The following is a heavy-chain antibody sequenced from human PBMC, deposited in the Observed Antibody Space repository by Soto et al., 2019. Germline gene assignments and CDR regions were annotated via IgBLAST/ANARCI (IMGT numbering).Heavy chain of an antibody. CDR1: GYTFTSYR. CDR2: ISAYNGNT. Sequence: APVKVSCKASGYTFTSYRISWVRLAPGQGLEWMGWISAYNGNTNYAQKLQGRVTMTTDTSTSTAYMELRSLRSDDTAVYYCAKSMIVVADDAFDIWGQGTMVTVSS. V-gene: IGHV1-18*01. CDR3: AKSMIVVADDAFDI. D-gene: IGHD3-22*01. J-gene: IGHJ3*02.